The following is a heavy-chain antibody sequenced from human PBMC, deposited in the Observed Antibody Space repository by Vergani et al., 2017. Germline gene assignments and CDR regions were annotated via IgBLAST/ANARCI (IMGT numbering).Heavy chain of an antibody. Sequence: EVQLVESGGGVIRPAGSLRLPCAASGFTFDEYDMSGVRQAPGKGLEWGSSINWNGGNTGYADSVKGRFTISRDNAKNSLYLQMNSLRAEDTALYYCARARPLIVGTTPYYLDYWGQGALVTVSS. CDR1: GFTFDEYD. V-gene: IGHV3-20*04. CDR3: ARARPLIVGTTPYYLDY. J-gene: IGHJ4*02. D-gene: IGHD1-26*01. CDR2: INWNGGNT.